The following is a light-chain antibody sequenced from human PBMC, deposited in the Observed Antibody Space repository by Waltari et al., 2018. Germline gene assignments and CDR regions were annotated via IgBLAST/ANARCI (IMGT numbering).Light chain of an antibody. CDR1: SSDVGNYNY. V-gene: IGLV2-14*01. CDR2: EVK. CDR3: SSYSSISFLV. Sequence: QSALTQPASVSGSPGQSITISCTGTSSDVGNYNYVSWYQQHPGKAPKLMIHEVKNRPAGVSNRFSGSKSGDTASLTISGLQGEDGADYYCSSYSSISFLVFGSGTTVTVL. J-gene: IGLJ1*01.